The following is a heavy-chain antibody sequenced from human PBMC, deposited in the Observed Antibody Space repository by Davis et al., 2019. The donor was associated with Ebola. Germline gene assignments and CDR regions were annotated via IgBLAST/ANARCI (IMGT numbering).Heavy chain of an antibody. V-gene: IGHV3-48*02. Sequence: PGGSLRLSCAASGFTFSSYGMHWVRQAPGKGLEWVSYISSSSSTIYYADSVKGRFTISRDNAKNSLYLQMNSLRDEDTAVYYCARDALGHTSYGIDYYYYMDVWGKGTTVTVSS. CDR2: ISSSSSTI. CDR1: GFTFSSYG. J-gene: IGHJ6*03. D-gene: IGHD5-18*01. CDR3: ARDALGHTSYGIDYYYYMDV.